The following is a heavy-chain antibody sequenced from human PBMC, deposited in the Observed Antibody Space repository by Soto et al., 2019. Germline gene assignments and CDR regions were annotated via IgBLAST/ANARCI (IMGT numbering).Heavy chain of an antibody. Sequence: PSETLSLTCTVSGGSISSGGSYWSWIRQHPGKGLEWIGYIYYSGSTYYNPSLKRRVTISLDTSKNQFSLKVSSVTAADTAVYYCARDRHSSSWSFLHSYGMDVWGRGTTVTVSS. J-gene: IGHJ6*02. CDR1: GGSISSGGSY. V-gene: IGHV4-31*03. D-gene: IGHD6-13*01. CDR3: ARDRHSSSWSFLHSYGMDV. CDR2: IYYSGST.